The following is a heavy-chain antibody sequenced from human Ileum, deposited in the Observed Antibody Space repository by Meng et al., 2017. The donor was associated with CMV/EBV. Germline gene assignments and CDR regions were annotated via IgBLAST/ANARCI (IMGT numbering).Heavy chain of an antibody. CDR2: IYYSGST. CDR3: ARLNWFGDRYFDY. D-gene: IGHD3-10*01. J-gene: IGHJ4*02. CDR1: GGAISSSNYY. V-gene: IGHV4-39*01. Sequence: SGGAISSSNYYWGWIRQPPGKGLESIGIIYYSGSTYYNPSLKSRVTISVDTSKSQFSLRLSSVTAADTAVYYCARLNWFGDRYFDYWGQGTLVTVSS.